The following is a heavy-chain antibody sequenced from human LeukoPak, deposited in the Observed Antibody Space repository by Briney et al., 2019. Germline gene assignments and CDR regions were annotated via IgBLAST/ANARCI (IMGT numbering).Heavy chain of an antibody. J-gene: IGHJ4*02. CDR3: AKVGHDFWSGYYFDY. V-gene: IGHV3-21*01. D-gene: IGHD3-3*01. CDR1: GFTFSSYS. Sequence: GGSLRLSCAASGFTFSSYSMNWVRQAPGKGLEWVSSISSSSSYIYYADSVKGRFTISRDNAKNSLYLQMNSLRAEDTAVYYCAKVGHDFWSGYYFDYWGQGTLVTVSS. CDR2: ISSSSSYI.